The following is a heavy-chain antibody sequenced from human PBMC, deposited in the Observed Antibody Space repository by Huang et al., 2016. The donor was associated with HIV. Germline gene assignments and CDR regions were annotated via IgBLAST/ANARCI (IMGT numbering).Heavy chain of an antibody. V-gene: IGHV3-30*18. Sequence: QVHLVESGGGVVQPGGSLRLSCAASGFKLSGFGMHWVRQAPGKGLEWGAVIAYDGRSQFDTGSVKGRFTISRDNSDNTLSLQMKGLRPDDTAVYYCAKESRWFSDFDHWGQGVLVSVSS. D-gene: IGHD2-15*01. CDR3: AKESRWFSDFDH. J-gene: IGHJ4*02. CDR2: IAYDGRSQ. CDR1: GFKLSGFG.